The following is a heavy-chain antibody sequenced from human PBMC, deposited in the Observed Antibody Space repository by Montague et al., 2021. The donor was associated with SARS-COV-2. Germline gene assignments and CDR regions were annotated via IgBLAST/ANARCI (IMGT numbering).Heavy chain of an antibody. J-gene: IGHJ4*02. CDR2: ISYGGIA. V-gene: IGHV4-4*02. CDR3: AGKVLTGPADY. Sequence: SETLSLTCAVSGVSIASTNWWSLVRQPPGKGLEWIGEISYGGIATYNPSLKSRATISMDRSRNLFSLKLSSVTAADTAIYYCAGKVLTGPADYWGQGTLVTVS. CDR1: GVSIASTNW.